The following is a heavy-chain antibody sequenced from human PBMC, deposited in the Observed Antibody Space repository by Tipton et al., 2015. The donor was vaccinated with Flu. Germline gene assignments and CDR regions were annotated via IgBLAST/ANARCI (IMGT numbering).Heavy chain of an antibody. J-gene: IGHJ4*02. CDR2: ITWNSGSI. CDR3: AKWAGVRNRQDHDFWSGPYDY. D-gene: IGHD3-3*01. CDR1: GFSFDDYA. V-gene: IGHV3-9*01. Sequence: SLRLSCAASGFSFDDYAMHWVRQAPGKGLEWVSGITWNSGSIGYADSVRGRFTISRDNTKNSLYLQMNSLRDEDTALYYCAKWAGVRNRQDHDFWSGPYDYWGQGTLVTVSP.